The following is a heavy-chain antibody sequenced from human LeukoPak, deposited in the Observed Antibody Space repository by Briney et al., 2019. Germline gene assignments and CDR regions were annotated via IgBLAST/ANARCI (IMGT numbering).Heavy chain of an antibody. CDR1: GDSINSYY. V-gene: IGHV4-4*07. CDR3: ARVGIGAAANYGMDV. Sequence: PSETLSLTCTVSGDSINSYYWSWIRQPAGKGLEWIGSIYTSGRTNYNPSLKSRVTMSVDTPKNQFSLKLNSVTAADTAVYYCARVGIGAAANYGMDVWGQGTTVTVSS. D-gene: IGHD6-13*01. CDR2: IYTSGRT. J-gene: IGHJ6*02.